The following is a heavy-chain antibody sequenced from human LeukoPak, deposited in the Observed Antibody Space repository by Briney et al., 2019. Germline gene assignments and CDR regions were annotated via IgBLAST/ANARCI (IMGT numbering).Heavy chain of an antibody. CDR1: GGSFSGYY. CDR2: INHSGST. CDR3: ARVRATNYYDSSGYRLWPNFDY. V-gene: IGHV4-34*01. J-gene: IGHJ4*02. Sequence: PSETLSLTCAVYGGSFSGYYWSWIRQPPGKGLEWIGEINHSGSTNYNPSLKSRVNISVDTSKNQFSLKLSSVTAADTAVYYCARVRATNYYDSSGYRLWPNFDYWGQGTLVTVSS. D-gene: IGHD3-22*01.